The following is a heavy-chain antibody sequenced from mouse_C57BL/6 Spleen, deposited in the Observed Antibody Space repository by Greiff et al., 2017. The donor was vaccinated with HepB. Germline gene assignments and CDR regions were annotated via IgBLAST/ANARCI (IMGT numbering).Heavy chain of an antibody. J-gene: IGHJ4*01. CDR1: GYSFTSYY. Sequence: QVQLQQSGPELVKPGASVKISCKASGYSFTSYYIHWVKQRPGQGLEWIGWIYPGSGNTKYNEKFKGKATLTADTSSSTAYMQLSSLTSEDSAVYYCARGGTTVVDYYAMDYWGQGTSVTVSS. V-gene: IGHV1-66*01. CDR3: ARGGTTVVDYYAMDY. CDR2: IYPGSGNT. D-gene: IGHD1-1*01.